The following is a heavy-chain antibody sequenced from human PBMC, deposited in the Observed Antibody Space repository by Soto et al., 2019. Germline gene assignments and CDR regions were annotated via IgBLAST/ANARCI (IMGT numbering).Heavy chain of an antibody. CDR3: AANWGIDYYYYYMDV. J-gene: IGHJ6*03. CDR1: GFTVSSNY. D-gene: IGHD7-27*01. Sequence: GGSLRLSCAASGFTVSSNYMSWVRQAPGNGLEWVSVIYSGGSTYYVDSVKGRFTIARDNSKNTLYLQMNSLRAEDTSVYYCAANWGIDYYYYYMDVWGKGTTVTVSS. CDR2: IYSGGST. V-gene: IGHV3-66*02.